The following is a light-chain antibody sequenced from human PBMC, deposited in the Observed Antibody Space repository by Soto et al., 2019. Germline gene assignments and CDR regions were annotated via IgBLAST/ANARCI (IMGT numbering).Light chain of an antibody. J-gene: IGKJ1*01. CDR2: KAS. CDR1: QSISIW. V-gene: IGKV1-5*03. Sequence: IQMTQSPSTLSASVGDRVTITCRASQSISIWLAWYQQKPGKAPKLLIYKASSLESEVPSRFSGSGSGTEFPLTINSLQPDDSATYYCQQYNSDSTFGQGTKVEIK. CDR3: QQYNSDST.